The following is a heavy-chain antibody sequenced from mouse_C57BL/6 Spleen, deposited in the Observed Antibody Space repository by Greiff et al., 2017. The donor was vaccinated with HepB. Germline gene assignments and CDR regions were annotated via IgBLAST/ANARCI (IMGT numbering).Heavy chain of an antibody. D-gene: IGHD1-1*01. V-gene: IGHV1-82*01. CDR2: IYPGDGDT. CDR3: ARTPFITTVVVPFDY. CDR1: GYAFSSSW. Sequence: LEESGPELVKPGASVKISCKASGYAFSSSWMNWVKQRPGKGLEWIGRIYPGDGDTNYNGKFKGKATLTADKSSSTAYMQLSSLTSEDSAVYFCARTPFITTVVVPFDYWGQGTTLTVSS. J-gene: IGHJ2*01.